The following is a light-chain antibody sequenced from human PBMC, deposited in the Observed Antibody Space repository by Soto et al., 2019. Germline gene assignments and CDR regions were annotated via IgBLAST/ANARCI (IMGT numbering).Light chain of an antibody. J-gene: IGLJ1*01. V-gene: IGLV2-14*01. CDR3: SSYTRSSTSYV. CDR2: EVS. CDR1: SSDVGGYNY. Sequence: QSALTQPASVSGSPGHSITFSCTGTSSDVGGYNYVSWYQQHPGKAPKLMIYEVSNRPSRVSNRFSGSKSGNTASLTISGLQAQDEADYYCSSYTRSSTSYVFGTGTKLTVL.